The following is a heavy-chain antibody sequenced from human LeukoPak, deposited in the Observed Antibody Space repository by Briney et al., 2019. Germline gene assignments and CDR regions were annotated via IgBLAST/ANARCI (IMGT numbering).Heavy chain of an antibody. D-gene: IGHD2-2*01. J-gene: IGHJ6*03. V-gene: IGHV3-30*02. CDR1: GFTFSSYG. CDR3: AKDEVVPSYYYIDV. CDR2: IWYDGSNK. Sequence: PGGSLRLSCAASGFTFSSYGMHWVRQAPGKGLEWVAVIWYDGSNKYYADSVKGRFTISRDSSKNTLYLQMNSLRAEDTAVYYCAKDEVVPSYYYIDVWGKGTTVTVSS.